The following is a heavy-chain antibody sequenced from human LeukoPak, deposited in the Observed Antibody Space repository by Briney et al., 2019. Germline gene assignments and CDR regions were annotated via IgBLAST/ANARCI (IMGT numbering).Heavy chain of an antibody. CDR3: AREEALEITMVRGVIYTYYYYYGMDV. D-gene: IGHD3-10*01. CDR2: INSDRSST. J-gene: IGHJ6*02. V-gene: IGHV3-74*01. CDR1: GFTFSSYW. Sequence: AGGSLGLSCAASGFTFSSYWMHWVRQAPGKGLVWVSRINSDRSSTSYADSVKGRFTISRDNAKNTLYLQMNSLRAEDTAVYYCAREEALEITMVRGVIYTYYYYYGMDVWGQGTTVTVSS.